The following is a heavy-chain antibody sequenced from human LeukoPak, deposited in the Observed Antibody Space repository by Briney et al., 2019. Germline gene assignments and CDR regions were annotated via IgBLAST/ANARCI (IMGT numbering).Heavy chain of an antibody. CDR3: ARGDRAHAYYYDSSGYYYFDY. CDR1: GGSISSGGYY. Sequence: PSETLSLTCTVSGGSISSGGYYWSWIRQHPGKGLEWIGYIYYSGSTYYNPSLKSRVTISVDTSKNQFSLKLSSVTAADTAVYYCARGDRAHAYYYDSSGYYYFDYWGQGTLVTVSS. CDR2: IYYSGST. J-gene: IGHJ4*02. V-gene: IGHV4-31*03. D-gene: IGHD3-22*01.